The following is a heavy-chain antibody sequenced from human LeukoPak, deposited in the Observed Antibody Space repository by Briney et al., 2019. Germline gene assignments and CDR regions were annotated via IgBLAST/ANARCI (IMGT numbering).Heavy chain of an antibody. Sequence: PGGSLRLSCAASGFTFSSYSMNWVRQAPGKGLEWVSSISSSSSYIYYADSVKGRFTISRDNAKNSLYLQMNSLRAEDTAVYYCARDIRYYDSSGHFDFDYWGQGTLVTVSS. CDR1: GFTFSSYS. CDR2: ISSSSSYI. J-gene: IGHJ4*02. D-gene: IGHD3-22*01. V-gene: IGHV3-21*01. CDR3: ARDIRYYDSSGHFDFDY.